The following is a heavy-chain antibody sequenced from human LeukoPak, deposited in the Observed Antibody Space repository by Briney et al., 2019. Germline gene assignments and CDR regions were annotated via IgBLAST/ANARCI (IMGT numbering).Heavy chain of an antibody. CDR2: TYYRSKWYN. V-gene: IGHV6-1*01. CDR3: AREKVVIAATHYYGMDV. CDR1: GDRVSTNNAA. D-gene: IGHD2-15*01. Sequence: SQTLSLTCAISGDRVSTNNAAWSWIRQSPSRGLEWLGRTYYRSKWYNYYAGSVKSRIIFNPDPSKNPFSLQLNSVTPEDTAVYYCAREKVVIAATHYYGMDVWGQGTTVTVSS. J-gene: IGHJ6*02.